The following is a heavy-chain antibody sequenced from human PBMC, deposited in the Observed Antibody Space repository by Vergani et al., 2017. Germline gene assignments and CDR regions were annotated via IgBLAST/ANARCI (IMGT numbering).Heavy chain of an antibody. CDR3: ARVMYSSGWYMGY. Sequence: EVQLVESGGGLIQPGGSLRLSCAASGFTVSSNYMSWVRQAPGKGLEWVSVIYSGGSTYYADSVNGRFTISRDNSKNTLYLQMNSLRAEDTAVYYCARVMYSSGWYMGYWGQGTLVTVSS. D-gene: IGHD6-19*01. V-gene: IGHV3-53*01. CDR1: GFTVSSNY. CDR2: IYSGGST. J-gene: IGHJ4*02.